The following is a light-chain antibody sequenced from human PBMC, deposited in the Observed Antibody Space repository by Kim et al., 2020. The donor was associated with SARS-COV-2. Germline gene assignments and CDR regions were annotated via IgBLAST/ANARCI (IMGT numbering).Light chain of an antibody. Sequence: EIVMTQSPATLSVSPGERATLSCRASQSVNNNLAWYQQTPGQAPRLLIYGASIRATGIPARFSGSGSGTEFTLTISSLQSEDLAVYYCQQYDNWPLTFGQGTKVDIK. CDR1: QSVNNN. V-gene: IGKV3-15*01. J-gene: IGKJ1*01. CDR2: GAS. CDR3: QQYDNWPLT.